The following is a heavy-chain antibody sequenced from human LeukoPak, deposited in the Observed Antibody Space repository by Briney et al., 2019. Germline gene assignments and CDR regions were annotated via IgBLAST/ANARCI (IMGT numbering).Heavy chain of an antibody. Sequence: GGSLRLSCAASGFTFSSYAMSWVRQAPGKGLEWVSAISGSGGSTYYADSVKGRFTISRDNSKNTLYLQMSSLRAEDTAVYYCAKSALYYYDSSGPPSGMDVWGKGTTVTVSS. J-gene: IGHJ6*03. D-gene: IGHD3-22*01. CDR3: AKSALYYYDSSGPPSGMDV. CDR1: GFTFSSYA. V-gene: IGHV3-23*01. CDR2: ISGSGGST.